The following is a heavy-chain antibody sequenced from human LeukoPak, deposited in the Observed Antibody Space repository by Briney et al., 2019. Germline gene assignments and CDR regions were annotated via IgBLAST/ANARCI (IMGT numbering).Heavy chain of an antibody. CDR3: ARVLGIAARTVDY. D-gene: IGHD6-6*01. J-gene: IGHJ4*02. CDR2: IYHSGST. CDR1: GGSISSGGYY. Sequence: SETPSLTCTVSGGSISSGGYYWSWIRQPPGKGLEWIGYIYHSGSTYYNPSLKSRVTISVDRSKNQFSLKLSSVTAADTAVYYCARVLGIAARTVDYWGQGTLVTVSS. V-gene: IGHV4-30-2*01.